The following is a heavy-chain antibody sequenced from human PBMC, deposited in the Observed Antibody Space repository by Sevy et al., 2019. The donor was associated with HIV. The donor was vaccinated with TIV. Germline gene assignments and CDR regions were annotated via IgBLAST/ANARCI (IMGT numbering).Heavy chain of an antibody. D-gene: IGHD2-15*01. CDR2: IYSGGST. CDR1: GFTVSSDY. Sequence: GGSLRLSCAASGFTVSSDYMSWVRQAPGKGLEWVSVIYSGGSTYYADSVKGRFTISRDNSKNTLYLQMNSLRAEDTAVYYCASVGGGDAFDIWGQGTMVTVSS. V-gene: IGHV3-53*01. CDR3: ASVGGGDAFDI. J-gene: IGHJ3*02.